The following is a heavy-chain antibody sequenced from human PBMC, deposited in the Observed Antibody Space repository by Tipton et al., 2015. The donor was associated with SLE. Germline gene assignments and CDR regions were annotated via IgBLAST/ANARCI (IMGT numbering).Heavy chain of an antibody. CDR2: IYYSGST. Sequence: TLSLTCTVSGGSISSSSYYWGWIRQPPGKGLEWIGSIYYSGSTYYNPSLKSRVTISVDTSKNQFSLKLSSVTAADTALYYCARSVRYFDWLPFDYWGQGTLVTVSS. V-gene: IGHV4-39*07. J-gene: IGHJ4*02. D-gene: IGHD3-9*01. CDR1: GGSISSSSYY. CDR3: ARSVRYFDWLPFDY.